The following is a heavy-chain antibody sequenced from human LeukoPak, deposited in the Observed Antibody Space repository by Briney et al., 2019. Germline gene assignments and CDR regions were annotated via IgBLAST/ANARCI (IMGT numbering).Heavy chain of an antibody. J-gene: IGHJ5*02. CDR3: ARVGSGSYPNWFDP. D-gene: IGHD1-26*01. Sequence: SETLSLTCTVSGGSISSYYWSWIRQPPGKGLEWIGYIYYSGSTNYNPSLKSRVTISVDTSKNQFSLKLSSVTAADTAVYYCARVGSGSYPNWFDPWGQGTLVTVSS. CDR1: GGSISSYY. CDR2: IYYSGST. V-gene: IGHV4-59*01.